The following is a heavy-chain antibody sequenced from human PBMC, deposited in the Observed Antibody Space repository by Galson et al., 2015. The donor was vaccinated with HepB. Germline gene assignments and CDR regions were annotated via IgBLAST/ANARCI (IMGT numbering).Heavy chain of an antibody. D-gene: IGHD2-2*01. Sequence: SLRLSCAASGFTFSSYGMHWVRQAPGKGLEWVAVISYDGSNKYYADSVKGRFTISRDNSKNTLYLQMNSLRAEDTAVYYCAKVYAVVPAAMFMSHAFDIWGQGTMVTVSS. V-gene: IGHV3-30*18. J-gene: IGHJ3*02. CDR2: ISYDGSNK. CDR3: AKVYAVVPAAMFMSHAFDI. CDR1: GFTFSSYG.